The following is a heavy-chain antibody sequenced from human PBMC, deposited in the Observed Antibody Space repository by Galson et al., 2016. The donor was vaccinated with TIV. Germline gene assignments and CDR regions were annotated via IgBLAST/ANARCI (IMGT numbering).Heavy chain of an antibody. CDR3: ARTPGDYSNYRPIDY. Sequence: SLRLSCAASGFTVSSSYMSWVRQAPGKGLEWVSYISGRSSVIFYADSVKGRFTISRDNAKNSLFLQMNSLRDDDTAVYFCARTPGDYSNYRPIDYWGQGTLVTVSS. D-gene: IGHD4-11*01. CDR2: ISGRSSVI. J-gene: IGHJ4*02. CDR1: GFTVSSSY. V-gene: IGHV3-48*02.